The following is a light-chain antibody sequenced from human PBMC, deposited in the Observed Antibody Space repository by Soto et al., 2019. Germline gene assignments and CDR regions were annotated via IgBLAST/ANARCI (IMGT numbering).Light chain of an antibody. CDR2: AAS. CDR3: QQSYTTPWT. V-gene: IGKV1-39*01. CDR1: QSISSF. Sequence: DIHMTQSPSSLSASVGDRVTITCRASQSISSFLNWYQQKPGKAPHLLIYAASSLRYGLPSRFHGSESGTELTLTISSLQPVDFATYFCQQSYTTPWTCGQGTKVEIK. J-gene: IGKJ1*01.